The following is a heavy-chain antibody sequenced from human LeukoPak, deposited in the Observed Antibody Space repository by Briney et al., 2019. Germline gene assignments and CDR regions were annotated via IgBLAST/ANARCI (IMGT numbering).Heavy chain of an antibody. CDR3: AKDMVRGVIGWFDP. D-gene: IGHD3-10*01. CDR1: GFTFDDYA. CDR2: ISWNSGSI. Sequence: GGSLRLSCAASGFTFDDYAMHWVRQAPGKGLEWVSGISWNSGSIGYADSVKGRFTISRDNAKNSLYLQMNSLRAEDTALYYCAKDMVRGVIGWFDPWGQGTLVTVSS. J-gene: IGHJ5*02. V-gene: IGHV3-9*01.